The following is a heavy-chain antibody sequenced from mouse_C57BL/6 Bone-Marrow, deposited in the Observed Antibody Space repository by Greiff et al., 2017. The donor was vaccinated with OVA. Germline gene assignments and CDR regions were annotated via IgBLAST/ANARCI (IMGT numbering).Heavy chain of an antibody. V-gene: IGHV3-6*01. CDR3: ARIYYDYDEFAY. D-gene: IGHD2-4*01. CDR1: GYSITSGYY. CDR2: ISYDGSN. J-gene: IGHJ3*01. Sequence: ESGPGLVKPSQSLSLTCSVTGYSITSGYYWNWIRQFPGNKLEWMGYISYDGSNNYNPSLKNRISITRDTSKNLFFLKLNSVTTEDTATYYCARIYYDYDEFAYWGQGTLVTVSA.